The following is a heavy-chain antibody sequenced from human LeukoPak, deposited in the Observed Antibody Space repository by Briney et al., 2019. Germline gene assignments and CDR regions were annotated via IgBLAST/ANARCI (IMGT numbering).Heavy chain of an antibody. Sequence: SETLSLTCTVSGGSISSPYWSWIRQPPGKGLEWIGYIYTSGSTNYNPSLKSRVTISVDTSKNQFSLKLSSVTAADTAVYYCARLGGVAGTNDAFDVWGQGTMVTVSS. V-gene: IGHV4-4*09. CDR3: ARLGGVAGTNDAFDV. CDR1: GGSISSPY. CDR2: IYTSGST. D-gene: IGHD6-19*01. J-gene: IGHJ3*01.